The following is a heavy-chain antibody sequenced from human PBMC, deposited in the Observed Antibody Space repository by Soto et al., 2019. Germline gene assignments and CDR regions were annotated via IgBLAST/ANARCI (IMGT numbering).Heavy chain of an antibody. J-gene: IGHJ4*02. Sequence: EVQLLESGGGLVQPGGSLRLSCAASGFTFSTYAMNWVRQAPGKGLEWVSGISGSGDSTYYADSVKGRFTVSRDNSKNTLYLQMNSLRAEDTAVSYCAKERSSGWSLDYWGQGTLVTVSS. CDR2: ISGSGDST. CDR3: AKERSSGWSLDY. CDR1: GFTFSTYA. V-gene: IGHV3-23*01. D-gene: IGHD6-19*01.